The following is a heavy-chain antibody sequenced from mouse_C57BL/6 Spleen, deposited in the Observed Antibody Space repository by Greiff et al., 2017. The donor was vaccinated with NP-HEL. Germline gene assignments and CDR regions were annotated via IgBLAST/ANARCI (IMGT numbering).Heavy chain of an antibody. CDR1: GFTFSDYY. Sequence: EVMLVESGGGLVQPGGSLKLSCAASGFTFSDYYMYWVRQTPEKRLEWVAYISNGGGSTYYPDTVKGRFTISRDNAKNPLYLQRSRLKSEDTAMYYCARRGFTTVVATDWYFDVWGTGTTVTVSS. D-gene: IGHD1-1*01. V-gene: IGHV5-12*01. J-gene: IGHJ1*03. CDR3: ARRGFTTVVATDWYFDV. CDR2: ISNGGGST.